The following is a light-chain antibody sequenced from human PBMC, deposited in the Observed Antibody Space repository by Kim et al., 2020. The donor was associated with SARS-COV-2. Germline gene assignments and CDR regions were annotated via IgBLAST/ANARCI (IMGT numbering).Light chain of an antibody. Sequence: VPPSQTASITCSGDKLGDKYACWYQQKPGQSPVLVIYQDSKRPSGIPERFSGSNSGNTATLTISGTQAMDEADYYCQAWDSSPYVVFGGGTQLTVL. V-gene: IGLV3-1*01. J-gene: IGLJ2*01. CDR2: QDS. CDR3: QAWDSSPYVV. CDR1: KLGDKY.